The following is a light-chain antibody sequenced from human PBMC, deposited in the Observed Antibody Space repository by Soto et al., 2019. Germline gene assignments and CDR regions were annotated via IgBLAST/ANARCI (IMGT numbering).Light chain of an antibody. CDR1: SSDVGCYNS. CDR2: DVS. Sequence: QSVLTQPASVSGSPGQSITISCTGTSSDVGCYNSVSWYQQHPGKAPKLMIYDVSNRPSGVSNRFSGSKSGNTASLTISGLQAEDEADYYCSSYTSSSTLVFGTGTKLTVL. J-gene: IGLJ1*01. CDR3: SSYTSSSTLV. V-gene: IGLV2-14*01.